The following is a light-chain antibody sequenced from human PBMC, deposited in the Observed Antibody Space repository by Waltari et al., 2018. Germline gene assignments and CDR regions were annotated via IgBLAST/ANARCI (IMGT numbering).Light chain of an antibody. CDR2: DAS. CDR3: QQHRNWPIT. J-gene: IGKJ5*01. CDR1: QNVINF. V-gene: IGKV3-11*01. Sequence: EVVLTQSHATLSLSPGERATLSCRASQNVINFLAWYQQKAGRAPRLLIYDASQRATGIPARFSGSGSGTDFTLTISSLEPEDFALYYCQQHRNWPITFGQGTRLEIK.